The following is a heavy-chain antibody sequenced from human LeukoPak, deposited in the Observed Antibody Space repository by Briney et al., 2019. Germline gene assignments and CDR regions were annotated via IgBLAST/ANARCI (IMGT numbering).Heavy chain of an antibody. CDR3: ARSQARLGWFDP. CDR1: GGSISSYY. CDR2: IYDSGST. J-gene: IGHJ5*02. D-gene: IGHD6-19*01. Sequence: SETLSLTCTVSGGSISSYYWSWIRQPPGKGLEWIGYIYDSGSTNYNPSLKRRVTMSVDTSKNQFSLKLRSVTAADTAVYYCARSQARLGWFDPWGQGTLVTVS. V-gene: IGHV4-59*08.